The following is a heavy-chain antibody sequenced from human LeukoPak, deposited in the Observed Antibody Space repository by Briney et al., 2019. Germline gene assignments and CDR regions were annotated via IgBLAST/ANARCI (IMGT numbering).Heavy chain of an antibody. CDR1: GGSFSGYY. CDR3: ARLAGRDGYRRGYYYHGVDV. Sequence: TSETLSLTCAVYGGSFSGYYWSWIRQPPGKGLEWIGEINHSGSTNYNPSLECRVAMSVDTSRNQFSLRLSSVTAADTAVYYCARLAGRDGYRRGYYYHGVDVWGQGTTFIVSS. CDR2: INHSGST. V-gene: IGHV4-34*01. D-gene: IGHD5-24*01. J-gene: IGHJ6*02.